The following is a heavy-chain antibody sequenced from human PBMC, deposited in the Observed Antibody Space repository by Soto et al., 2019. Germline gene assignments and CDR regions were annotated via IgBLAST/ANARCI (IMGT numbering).Heavy chain of an antibody. CDR1: GGSVTNSSYY. V-gene: IGHV4-39*01. D-gene: IGHD4-4*01. J-gene: IGHJ4*02. Sequence: PSETLSLTCTVSGGSVTNSSYYWGWIRQSPGKGLEWIGSVYYRGRSYSKSSVKSRVTISVDTSKNQFSLNLNSVTASDTAVYFCVSQRTTVIIQAYFDYWGPGALVTVSS. CDR3: VSQRTTVIIQAYFDY. CDR2: VYYRGRS.